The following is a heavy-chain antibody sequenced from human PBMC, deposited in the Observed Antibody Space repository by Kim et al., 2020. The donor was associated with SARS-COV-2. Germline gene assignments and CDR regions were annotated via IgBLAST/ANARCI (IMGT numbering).Heavy chain of an antibody. CDR1: GFTFSSYA. J-gene: IGHJ4*02. D-gene: IGHD6-19*01. CDR2: ISGSGGST. CDR3: AKDPHSSGWYGWFPPRGLFDY. V-gene: IGHV3-23*01. Sequence: GGSLRLSCAASGFTFSSYAMSWVRQAPGKGLEWVSAISGSGGSTYYADSVKGRFTISRDNSKNTLYLQMNSLRAEDTAVYYCAKDPHSSGWYGWFPPRGLFDYWGQGTLVTVSS.